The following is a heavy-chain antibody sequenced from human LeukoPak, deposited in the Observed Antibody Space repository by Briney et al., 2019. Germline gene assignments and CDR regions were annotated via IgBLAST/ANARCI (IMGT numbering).Heavy chain of an antibody. V-gene: IGHV3-21*01. J-gene: IGHJ4*01. Sequence: GGSLRLSCAASGFTFSSYSMNWVRQAPGKGLEWVSSISSSSSYIYYADSVKGRFTISRDNAKNSLYLQMNSLRAEDTAVYYCFAHDYYDSSGYPPLCWGQGTLVTVPS. D-gene: IGHD3-22*01. CDR2: ISSSSSYI. CDR3: FAHDYYDSSGYPPLC. CDR1: GFTFSSYS.